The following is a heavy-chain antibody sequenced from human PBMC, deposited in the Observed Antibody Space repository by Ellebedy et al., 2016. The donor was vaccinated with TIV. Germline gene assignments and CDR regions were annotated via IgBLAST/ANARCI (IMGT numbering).Heavy chain of an antibody. J-gene: IGHJ4*02. D-gene: IGHD3-22*01. Sequence: GESLKISCAASGFTFSSFAMHWVRQAPGKGLEWLSVISGGGDSTYHAGSVKGRSTITRDNSKKTLYLQMDRLRAEDTAVYYCAKGTSSGFNYDRVGFEYWGQGALVTVSS. CDR3: AKGTSSGFNYDRVGFEY. CDR1: GFTFSSFA. V-gene: IGHV3-23*01. CDR2: ISGGGDST.